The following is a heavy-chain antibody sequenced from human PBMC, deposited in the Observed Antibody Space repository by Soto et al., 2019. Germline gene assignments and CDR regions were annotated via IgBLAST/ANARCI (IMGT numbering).Heavy chain of an antibody. CDR1: GFTFSSYN. CDR2: ITSSSRTI. Sequence: EVQLVESGGGLVQPEGSLRLSCTASGFTFSSYNMNWVRQAPGKGLEWVSYITSSSRTIYYADSVKGRFTISRDNAKNSLYLQMNSLRDEDTGVYYCARDRSIAGTHDYWAQGTLVTVSS. J-gene: IGHJ4*02. D-gene: IGHD6-6*01. V-gene: IGHV3-48*02. CDR3: ARDRSIAGTHDY.